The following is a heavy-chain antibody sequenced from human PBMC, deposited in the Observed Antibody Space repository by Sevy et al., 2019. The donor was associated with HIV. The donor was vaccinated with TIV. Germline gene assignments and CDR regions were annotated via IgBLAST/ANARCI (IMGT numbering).Heavy chain of an antibody. CDR3: ARGLIAVAGKSYYYGMDV. Sequence: ASVKVSCKASGGTFSSYAISWVRQAPGQGLEWMGGIIPIFGTANYAQTFQGRVTITADESTSTAYMELSSLRSEDTAVYYCARGLIAVAGKSYYYGMDVWGQGTTVTVSS. CDR1: GGTFSSYA. V-gene: IGHV1-69*13. CDR2: IIPIFGTA. D-gene: IGHD6-19*01. J-gene: IGHJ6*02.